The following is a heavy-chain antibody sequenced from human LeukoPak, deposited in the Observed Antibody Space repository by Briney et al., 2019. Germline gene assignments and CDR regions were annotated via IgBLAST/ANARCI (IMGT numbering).Heavy chain of an antibody. CDR1: GGSISSSSYY. D-gene: IGHD3-10*01. J-gene: IGHJ6*02. V-gene: IGHV4-39*07. CDR2: IYYSGST. CDR3: ATLESGSYFLKYYYYGMDV. Sequence: SETLSLTCTVSGGSISSSSYYWGWIRQPPGKGLEWIGSIYYSGSTYYNPSLKSRVTISVDTSKNQFSLKLSSVTAADTAVYYCATLESGSYFLKYYYYGMDVWGQGTTVTVSS.